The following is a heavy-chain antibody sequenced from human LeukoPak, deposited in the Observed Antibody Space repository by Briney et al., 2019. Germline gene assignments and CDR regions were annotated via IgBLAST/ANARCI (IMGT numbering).Heavy chain of an antibody. J-gene: IGHJ4*02. Sequence: GGSLRLSCAAFGFTFSSYSMNWVRQAPGKGLEWVSSISSSSSYIYYADSVKGRFTISRDNAKNSLYLQMNSLRAEDTAVYYCARAGNGGSFDYWGQGTLVTVSS. D-gene: IGHD1-1*01. V-gene: IGHV3-21*01. CDR2: ISSSSSYI. CDR3: ARAGNGGSFDY. CDR1: GFTFSSYS.